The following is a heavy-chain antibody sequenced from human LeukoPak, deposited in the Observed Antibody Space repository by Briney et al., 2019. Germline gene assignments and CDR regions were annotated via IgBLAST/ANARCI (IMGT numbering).Heavy chain of an antibody. CDR3: ARDCPYCSGGSCNPCSP. V-gene: IGHV4-61*02. Sequence: SETLSLTCTVSGGSISSGSYYWSWIRQPAGKGLEWIGRIYTSGSTNYNPSLKSRVTISVDTSKNQFSLKLSSVIAADTAVYYCARDCPYCSGGSCNPCSPWGQGTLVTVSS. CDR2: IYTSGST. D-gene: IGHD2-15*01. J-gene: IGHJ5*02. CDR1: GGSISSGSYY.